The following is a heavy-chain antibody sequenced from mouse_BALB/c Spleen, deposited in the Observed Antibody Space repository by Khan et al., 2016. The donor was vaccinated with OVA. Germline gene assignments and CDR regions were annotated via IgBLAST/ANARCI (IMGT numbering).Heavy chain of an antibody. V-gene: IGHV3-2*02. J-gene: IGHJ2*01. CDR1: GYSITTDYA. CDR3: ARVYGGDCDY. D-gene: IGHD1-1*01. CDR2: ISYSGNT. Sequence: EVQLVESGPGLVKPSQSLSLTCTVTGYSITTDYAWNWIRQFPGNKLEWMGFISYSGNTKYNPSLHSRISLTRDTSKNQFFLQLKSVATEDTARYYCARVYGGDCDYWGQGTTLTGSS.